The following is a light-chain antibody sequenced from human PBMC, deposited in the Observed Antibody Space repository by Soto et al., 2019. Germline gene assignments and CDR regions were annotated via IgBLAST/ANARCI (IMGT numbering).Light chain of an antibody. CDR1: QSIYINS. V-gene: IGKV3-20*01. CDR3: QQYNNWPRT. Sequence: EIVLTQSPGTLSLSPGERATLSCRASQSIYINSLAWYQHKRGQAPRLLIYAATVRATAVPDRFNGSGSGTDFALTISRLEPEDSAIYYCQQYNNWPRTFGQGTKLEIK. J-gene: IGKJ2*01. CDR2: AAT.